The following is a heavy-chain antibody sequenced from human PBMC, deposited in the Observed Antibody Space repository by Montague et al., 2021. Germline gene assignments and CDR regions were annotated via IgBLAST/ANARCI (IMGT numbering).Heavy chain of an antibody. V-gene: IGHV3-7*01. Sequence: SLRLSCAASGFTFSNYWMSWVRQAPGKGLEWVANIKQDGSEKHYVDSVKGRFTISRDNAKNSLYLQMNSLRAEDTAVYFCARDQGLGYCGGEFYVGLDYWGQGTLVTVSS. CDR1: GFTFSNYW. J-gene: IGHJ4*02. CDR2: IKQDGSEK. CDR3: ARDQGLGYCGGEFYVGLDY. D-gene: IGHD2-21*01.